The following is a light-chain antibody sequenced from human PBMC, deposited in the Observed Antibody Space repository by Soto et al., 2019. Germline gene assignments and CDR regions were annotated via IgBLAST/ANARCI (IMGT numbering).Light chain of an antibody. CDR1: QSVSSY. V-gene: IGKV3-11*01. J-gene: IGKJ5*01. CDR3: QQRGNWPPS. CDR2: EAS. Sequence: IVITQSPSTLSLSPGERATLSCRASQSVSSYLAWDQQKPGQAPRLRIYEASNRATGILARFSGSGSGTDFTLTICSLEPEDFAVYCCQQRGNWPPSFGEGTRLEI.